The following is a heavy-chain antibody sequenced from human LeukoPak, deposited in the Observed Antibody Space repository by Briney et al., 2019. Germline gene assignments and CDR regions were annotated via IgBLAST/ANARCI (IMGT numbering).Heavy chain of an antibody. D-gene: IGHD3-22*01. Sequence: ASVKVSCKASGYTFTSYGISWVRQAPGQGLEWMGWISAYNGNTNYAQKLQGRVTMTTDTSTSTAYMELRSLRSDDTAVYYCARTLYYDSSGYYYLFDYWGQGTLVTVSS. V-gene: IGHV1-18*01. CDR2: ISAYNGNT. CDR3: ARTLYYDSSGYYYLFDY. CDR1: GYTFTSYG. J-gene: IGHJ4*02.